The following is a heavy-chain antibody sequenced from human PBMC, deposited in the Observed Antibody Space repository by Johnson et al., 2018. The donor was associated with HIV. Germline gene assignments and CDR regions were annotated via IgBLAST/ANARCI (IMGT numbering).Heavy chain of an antibody. CDR2: IRSKAYGGTT. CDR1: GFIFGDYV. J-gene: IGHJ3*02. V-gene: IGHV3-49*03. CDR3: GSLGDGHQKGAFEI. D-gene: IGHD3-10*01. Sequence: VQLVESGGGLVQPGRSLRLSCTTSGFIFGDYVMSWFRQAPGMGLEWVGFIRSKAYGGTTEYAASVKGRFTISRDDSRSIAYLQMNSLRVEDTAVYFCGSLGDGHQKGAFEICGHGTMVTVSS.